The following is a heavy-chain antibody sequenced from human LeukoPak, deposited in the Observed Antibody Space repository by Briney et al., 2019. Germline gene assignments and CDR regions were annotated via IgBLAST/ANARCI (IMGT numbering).Heavy chain of an antibody. CDR3: AKDPGAGTTSHFFHY. J-gene: IGHJ4*02. D-gene: IGHD6-19*01. CDR1: GFTFSSYA. CDR2: VCGSGGST. V-gene: IGHV3-23*01. Sequence: GGSLRLSCAASGFTFSSYAMSCVRQAPGRGLEWVSAVCGSGGSTYYADSVKGRFTISRDNSKNTLYLQMNSLRAEDTAVYYCAKDPGAGTTSHFFHYWGQGTPVTVSS.